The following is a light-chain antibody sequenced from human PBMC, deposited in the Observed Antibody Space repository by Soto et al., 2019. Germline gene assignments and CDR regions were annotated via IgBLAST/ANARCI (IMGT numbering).Light chain of an antibody. CDR1: QSVSSN. Sequence: EIVMTQSPATLSVSPGEGATLSCRASQSVSSNLTWYQQKPGQAPRLLIHDTSNRATGIPARFSGSGSGTDFTLTISSLEPEDFAIYYCHQRNSWPRTFGQGTKVDIK. V-gene: IGKV3-11*01. CDR2: DTS. J-gene: IGKJ1*01. CDR3: HQRNSWPRT.